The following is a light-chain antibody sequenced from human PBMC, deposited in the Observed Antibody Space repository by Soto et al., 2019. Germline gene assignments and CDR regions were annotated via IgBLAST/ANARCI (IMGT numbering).Light chain of an antibody. CDR3: QQYKSYRT. CDR2: DVS. CDR1: QNISTW. Sequence: DIQMTQSPSTLYTYVGAGVTITCRSSQNISTWLAWYQQKSGRAPKLLSSDVSNLASVVPSRCSGSGSGTGVIHSIHSLQPDDFATYYSQQYKSYRTFCQGTNMEI. V-gene: IGKV1-5*01. J-gene: IGKJ1*01.